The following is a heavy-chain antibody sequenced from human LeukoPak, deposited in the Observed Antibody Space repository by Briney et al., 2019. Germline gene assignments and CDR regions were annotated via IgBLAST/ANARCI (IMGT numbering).Heavy chain of an antibody. CDR1: GGSISPYY. J-gene: IGHJ2*01. CDR3: ARGVKIEYSSSSRNWYLDL. Sequence: SETLSLTCTVSGGSISPYYWSWIRQPPGKGLEWIGYVNSSGSTNYNPSLKSRVTISVDTSKNQFSLKLRSVTAADTAVYYCARGVKIEYSSSSRNWYLDLWGRGTLVTVSS. CDR2: VNSSGST. V-gene: IGHV4-59*08. D-gene: IGHD6-6*01.